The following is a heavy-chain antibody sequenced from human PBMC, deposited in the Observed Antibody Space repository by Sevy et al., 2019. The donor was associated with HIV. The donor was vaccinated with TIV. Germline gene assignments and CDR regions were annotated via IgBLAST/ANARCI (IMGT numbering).Heavy chain of an antibody. J-gene: IGHJ4*02. CDR2: ISYDGSNK. D-gene: IGHD3-22*01. V-gene: IGHV3-30*18. CDR1: GFTFSSYG. CDR3: SKDQDSSGYYYSWALDY. Sequence: GGSLRLSCAASGFTFSSYGMHWVRQAPGKGLEWVAVISYDGSNKYYADSVKGRFTISRDNSKNTLYLQMNSLRAEDTAVYYCSKDQDSSGYYYSWALDYWGQGTLVTVSS.